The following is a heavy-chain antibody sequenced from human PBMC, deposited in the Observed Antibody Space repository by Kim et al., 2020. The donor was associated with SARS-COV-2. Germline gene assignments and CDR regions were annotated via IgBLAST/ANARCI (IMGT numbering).Heavy chain of an antibody. J-gene: IGHJ5*02. CDR1: GFTFGDYA. D-gene: IGHD6-13*01. CDR2: ISWNSDTR. Sequence: GGSLRLSCAASGFTFGDYAMHWVRQAPGKGLEWVSGISWNSDTRGYADSVKGRFTISRDNAKNSLHLQMNSLRPEDTALYYCAKDMGSSWHLLKFDPWGQGTLVTVSS. V-gene: IGHV3-9*01. CDR3: AKDMGSSWHLLKFDP.